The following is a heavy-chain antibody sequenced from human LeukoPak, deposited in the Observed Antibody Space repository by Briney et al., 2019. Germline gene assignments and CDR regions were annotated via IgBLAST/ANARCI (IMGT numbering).Heavy chain of an antibody. V-gene: IGHV3-48*03. CDR1: GFSFSSYE. Sequence: GGSLRLSCAASGFSFSSYEMNWVRQAPGKGLEWVSYISSTGRTVYYADSVRGRFTISRDNAQNSLYLQMNSLRPEDTAIYYCARVTSGNYDYWGQGTLVTVSS. CDR3: ARVTSGNYDY. J-gene: IGHJ4*02. D-gene: IGHD4-23*01. CDR2: ISSTGRTV.